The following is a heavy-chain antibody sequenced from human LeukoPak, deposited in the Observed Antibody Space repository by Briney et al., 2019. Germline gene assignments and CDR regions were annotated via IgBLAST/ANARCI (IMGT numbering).Heavy chain of an antibody. Sequence: GGSLRLSCAASGFTFSSYAMHWVRQAPGKGLEWVAVISYDGSNKYYADSVKGRFTISRDNSKNTLYLQMNSLRAEDTAVYYCARDRDASDYGDYVLDYWGQGTLVTVSS. CDR3: ARDRDASDYGDYVLDY. J-gene: IGHJ4*02. D-gene: IGHD4-17*01. V-gene: IGHV3-30-3*01. CDR1: GFTFSSYA. CDR2: ISYDGSNK.